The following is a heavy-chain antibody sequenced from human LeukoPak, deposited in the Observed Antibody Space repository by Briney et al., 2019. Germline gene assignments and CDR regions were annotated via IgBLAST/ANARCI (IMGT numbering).Heavy chain of an antibody. CDR3: ARGGITAAGLAPNLVY. CDR2: IHHRGST. J-gene: IGHJ4*02. Sequence: PPETLSLTCAVYGGSFSGYYWSWIRQPPGKGLEWIGEIHHRGSTNSNPSLKSRVTISVDTSKNQISLKLSSVTAADTAVYYCARGGITAAGLAPNLVYWGQGTLVTVSS. V-gene: IGHV4-34*01. D-gene: IGHD6-13*01. CDR1: GGSFSGYY.